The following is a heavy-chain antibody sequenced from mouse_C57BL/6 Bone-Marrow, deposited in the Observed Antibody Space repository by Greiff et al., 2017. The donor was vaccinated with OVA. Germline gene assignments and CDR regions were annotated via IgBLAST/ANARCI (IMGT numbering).Heavy chain of an antibody. CDR3: AREDDNDRYFDV. V-gene: IGHV1-82*01. CDR2: FYPGDGDT. J-gene: IGHJ1*03. D-gene: IGHD2-4*01. CDR1: GYAFSSSW. Sequence: QVQLKQSGPELVKPGASVTISCKASGYAFSSSWMNWVKQRPGRGLEWIGRFYPGDGDTNYNGKFKGKATLTADKSSSTAYMQLSSLTSEDSAVYFCAREDDNDRYFDVWGTGTTVTVSS.